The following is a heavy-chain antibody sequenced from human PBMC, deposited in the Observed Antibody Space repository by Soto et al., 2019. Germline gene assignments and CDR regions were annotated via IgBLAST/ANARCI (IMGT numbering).Heavy chain of an antibody. D-gene: IGHD2-2*02. CDR2: ISYDGSNK. V-gene: IGHV3-30*18. Sequence: QVQLVESGGGVVQPGRSLRLSCAASGFTFSSYGMHWVRQAPGKGLEWVAVISYDGSNKYYADSVKGRFTISRDNSKNTRYLQMNSLRAEDTAVYYREKVSLGYCSSTSCYIDYWGHGTLVTVSS. J-gene: IGHJ4*01. CDR3: EKVSLGYCSSTSCYIDY. CDR1: GFTFSSYG.